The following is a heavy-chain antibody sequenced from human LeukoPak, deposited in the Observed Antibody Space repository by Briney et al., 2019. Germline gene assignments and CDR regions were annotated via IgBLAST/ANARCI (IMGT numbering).Heavy chain of an antibody. CDR1: GLTFTIYA. J-gene: IGHJ4*02. Sequence: GGTLRLSCAASGLTFTIYAEHWVRQAPGKGLEGVAVISNVGTNKFYADFVKGRFTISRDNPKHTLYLQMNSLISEDTAVYYWGSVCSARFGDFWGQGALVSLSS. D-gene: IGHD2-15*01. CDR2: ISNVGTNK. V-gene: IGHV3-30*04. CDR3: GSVCSARFGDF.